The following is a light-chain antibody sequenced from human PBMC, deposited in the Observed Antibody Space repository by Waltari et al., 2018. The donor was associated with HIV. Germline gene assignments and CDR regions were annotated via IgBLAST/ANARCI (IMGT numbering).Light chain of an antibody. CDR2: GES. Sequence: EIVMTQSPATLSVSPGERATLSCRASQSVSSNLAWYQQKPGQAPRLVIYGESTRATGTPARFSGSGSGTDFTLTISSLQSEDCAVYYCQQYNNWPRTFGQGTKLEIK. CDR3: QQYNNWPRT. CDR1: QSVSSN. V-gene: IGKV3D-15*01. J-gene: IGKJ2*01.